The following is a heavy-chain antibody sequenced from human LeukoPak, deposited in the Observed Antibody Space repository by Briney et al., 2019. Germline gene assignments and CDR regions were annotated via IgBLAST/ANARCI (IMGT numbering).Heavy chain of an antibody. CDR1: GFTFSSYA. V-gene: IGHV3-23*01. Sequence: GGSLRLSCAASGFTFSSYAMSWVRQAPGKGLEWVSAISGSGGSTYYADSVKGRFTISRDNSKNTLYLQMNSLRAEDTAVYYCAKAYEIGYSGYDSPVWSGGYYFDYWGQGTLVTVSS. CDR3: AKAYEIGYSGYDSPVWSGGYYFDY. J-gene: IGHJ4*02. CDR2: ISGSGGST. D-gene: IGHD5-12*01.